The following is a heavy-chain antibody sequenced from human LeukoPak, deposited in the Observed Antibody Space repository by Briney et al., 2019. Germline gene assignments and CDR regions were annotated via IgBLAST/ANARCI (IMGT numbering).Heavy chain of an antibody. J-gene: IGHJ6*02. D-gene: IGHD6-13*01. CDR1: GFTFSSYA. CDR2: INSGGGT. Sequence: GGSLRLSCAASGFTFSSYAMSWVRQAPGKGLEWVSSINSGGGTFYADSVEGRFTISRDNSKNTLYLQMNSLRAEDTAVYYCANSPTSAAGTFYGMDVWGQGTTVTVSS. CDR3: ANSPTSAAGTFYGMDV. V-gene: IGHV3-23*01.